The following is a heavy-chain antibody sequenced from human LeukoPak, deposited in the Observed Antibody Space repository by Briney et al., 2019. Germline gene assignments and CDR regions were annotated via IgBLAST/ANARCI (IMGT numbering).Heavy chain of an antibody. J-gene: IGHJ4*02. D-gene: IGHD5-18*01. V-gene: IGHV3-23*01. CDR3: AKDRGYSYGYHYFDY. Sequence: PGRSLRLSCAASGFTFSSFAMHWVRQAPGKGLEWVSAISGSGGSTYYADSVKGRFTISRDNSKNTLYLQMNSLRAEDTAVYYCAKDRGYSYGYHYFDYWGQGTLVTVSS. CDR1: GFTFSSFA. CDR2: ISGSGGST.